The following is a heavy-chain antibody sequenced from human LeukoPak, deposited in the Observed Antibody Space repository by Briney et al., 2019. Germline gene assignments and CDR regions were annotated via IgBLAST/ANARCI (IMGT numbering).Heavy chain of an antibody. CDR2: ISYDGSNE. Sequence: PGGSLRLSCAASGFTFTSYAMHWVRQAPGKGLEWVAIISYDGSNENYADSVKGRFTISRDNSENTLYLQMNSLRAEDTAVFYCAREGESFLYYFDYWGQGTLVTVSS. J-gene: IGHJ4*02. CDR1: GFTFTSYA. V-gene: IGHV3-30*04. CDR3: AREGESFLYYFDY. D-gene: IGHD3-16*01.